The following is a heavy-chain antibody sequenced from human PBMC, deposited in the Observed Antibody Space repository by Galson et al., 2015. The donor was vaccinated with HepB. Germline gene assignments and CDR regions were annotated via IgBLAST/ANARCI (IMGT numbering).Heavy chain of an antibody. CDR3: AKENGYYGYYYYGMDV. J-gene: IGHJ6*02. CDR2: ISYDGSNK. Sequence: SLRLSCAASGFTFSSYGMHWVRQAPGKGLEWVAVISYDGSNKYYADSVKGRFTISRDNSKNTLYLRMNSLRAKDTAVYYCAKENGYYGYYYYGMDVWGQGTTVTVSS. D-gene: IGHD3-22*01. CDR1: GFTFSSYG. V-gene: IGHV3-30*18.